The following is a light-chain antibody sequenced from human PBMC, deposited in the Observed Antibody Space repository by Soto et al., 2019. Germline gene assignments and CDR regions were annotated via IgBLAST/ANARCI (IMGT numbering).Light chain of an antibody. J-gene: IGKJ1*01. V-gene: IGKV3-20*01. CDR2: GAS. CDR3: QQYGGSLRT. Sequence: EIVLTQSPGTLSLSPGERATLSCRASQSVSNSYLAWYQHKPGQAPRLLIYGASSRATGIPDRFSGSGSGTDFTLTISRLEPEDFAVYYCQQYGGSLRTFGQGTKVYIK. CDR1: QSVSNSY.